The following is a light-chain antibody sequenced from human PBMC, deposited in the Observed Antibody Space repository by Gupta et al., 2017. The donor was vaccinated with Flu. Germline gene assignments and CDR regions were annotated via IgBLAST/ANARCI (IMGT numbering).Light chain of an antibody. J-gene: IGKJ2*01. CDR1: QSVSSY. V-gene: IGKV3-11*01. Sequence: EIVLTQSPATLSLSPGEGATLSCRASQSVSSYLAWYQQKPGQAPRLLIYDASNRATGIPARFSGSGSGTDFTLTISSLEPEDFALYYCQQRGSWPYTFGQGTKLEIK. CDR2: DAS. CDR3: QQRGSWPYT.